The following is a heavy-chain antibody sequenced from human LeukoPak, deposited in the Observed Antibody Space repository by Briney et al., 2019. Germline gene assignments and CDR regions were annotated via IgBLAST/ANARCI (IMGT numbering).Heavy chain of an antibody. J-gene: IGHJ3*02. Sequence: PGGSLRLSCAASGFTFSSYWMSWVRQAPGKGLEWVSAISGSGGSTYYADSVKGWFTISRDNSKNTLYLQMNSLRAEDTAVYYCAKGDSGWYFGAFDIWGQGTMVTVSS. CDR2: ISGSGGST. V-gene: IGHV3-23*01. D-gene: IGHD6-19*01. CDR1: GFTFSSYW. CDR3: AKGDSGWYFGAFDI.